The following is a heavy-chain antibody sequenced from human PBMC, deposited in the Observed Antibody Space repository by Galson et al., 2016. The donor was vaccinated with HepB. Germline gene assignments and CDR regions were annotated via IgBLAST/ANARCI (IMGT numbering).Heavy chain of an antibody. V-gene: IGHV3-7*03. CDR3: VRDDWGAGDF. CDR2: MAHDGSFI. CDR1: HFNFAGYW. D-gene: IGHD7-27*01. J-gene: IGHJ4*02. Sequence: SLRLSCAASHFNFAGYWMSWVRQAPEKGLEWVANMAHDGSFINYVDSVKGRFTISRDNTNNFLFLQMNSLRVDDTAVYYCVRDDWGAGDFWGQGTLVTVSS.